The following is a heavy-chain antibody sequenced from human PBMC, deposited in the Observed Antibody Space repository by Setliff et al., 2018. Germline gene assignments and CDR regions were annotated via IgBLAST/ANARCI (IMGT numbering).Heavy chain of an antibody. Sequence: GSPRLSCTASGFTFSNAWMSWVRQAPGKGLEWVGRIKRITDSGTTDHAAPVKGRFTVSRDDSISTLYLQMNSLKTEDTAVYYCTTSPISSGWHSNFDYNMDVWGQGTTVTVSS. CDR1: GFTFSNAW. J-gene: IGHJ6*02. D-gene: IGHD6-19*01. V-gene: IGHV3-15*01. CDR2: IKRITDSGTT. CDR3: TTSPISSGWHSNFDYNMDV.